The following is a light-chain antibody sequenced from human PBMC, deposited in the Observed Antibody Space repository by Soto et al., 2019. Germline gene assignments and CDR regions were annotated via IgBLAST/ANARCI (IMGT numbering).Light chain of an antibody. CDR2: EVS. CDR1: SSDVGAYNY. Sequence: QSLLSQPASVSGSPGQSITISCTGTSSDVGAYNYVSWYQQHPGKAPKFMIYEVSNRPSGVSNRFSGSKSGNTASLTISGLQAEDEADYYCISYTSSSTRVGVGKGTKANVL. V-gene: IGLV2-14*01. CDR3: ISYTSSSTRVG. J-gene: IGLJ1*01.